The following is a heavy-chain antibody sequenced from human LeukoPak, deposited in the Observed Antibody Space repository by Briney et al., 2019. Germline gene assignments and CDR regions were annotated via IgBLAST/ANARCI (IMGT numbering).Heavy chain of an antibody. CDR1: GGTFSSYA. D-gene: IGHD4-11*01. V-gene: IGHV1-69*13. CDR2: IIPIFGTA. CDR3: ASPHTDNYRYYYYYMDV. Sequence: ASVKVSCKASGGTFSSYAISWVRQAPGQGLEWMGGIIPIFGTANYAQKFQGRVTITADESTSTAYMELSSLRSEDTAVYYCASPHTDNYRYYYYYMDVWGKGTTVTVSS. J-gene: IGHJ6*03.